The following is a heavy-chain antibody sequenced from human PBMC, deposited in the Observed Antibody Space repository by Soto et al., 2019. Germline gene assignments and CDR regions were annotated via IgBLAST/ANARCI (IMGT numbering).Heavy chain of an antibody. Sequence: QVQLVESGGGVVQPGRSLRLSCTASGFSVSTHVIHWVRQAPGKGLEWVAVLWYDGSREYYAESVKGRFTIYRDNSKNTMYLQMNSLRAEDTAVYYCARVPRYDTWYFDYWGQGTLATVSS. D-gene: IGHD3-22*01. CDR1: GFSVSTHV. J-gene: IGHJ4*02. V-gene: IGHV3-33*01. CDR2: LWYDGSRE. CDR3: ARVPRYDTWYFDY.